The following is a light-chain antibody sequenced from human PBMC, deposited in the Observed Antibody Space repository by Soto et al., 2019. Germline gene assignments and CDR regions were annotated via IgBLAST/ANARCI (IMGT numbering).Light chain of an antibody. V-gene: IGLV2-14*01. CDR1: RDDIGAYDY. CDR2: EVT. CDR3: NSYTNSSAVV. Sequence: QSVLTQPASVSGSPGQSITISCAGTRDDIGAYDYVSWYQQHPGNAPKLLVYEVTNRPSDVSDRFSGSKSGNTASLTISGLQAEDEADYYCNSYTNSSAVVFGGGTK. J-gene: IGLJ2*01.